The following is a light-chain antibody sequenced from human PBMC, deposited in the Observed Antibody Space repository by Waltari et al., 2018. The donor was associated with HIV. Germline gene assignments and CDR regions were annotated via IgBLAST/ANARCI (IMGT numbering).Light chain of an antibody. CDR1: SSDVGAYTL. CDR3: CSYAGSGLV. V-gene: IGLV2-23*02. Sequence: QSALTQSASVSGSPGQSITISCTGTSSDVGAYTLVSWYQHPPGEVPKLLIYEVIKRPPGVSPGFSGSKAGNTASLTISGLQAEDEADYYCCSYAGSGLVFGGGTKLTVL. CDR2: EVI. J-gene: IGLJ3*02.